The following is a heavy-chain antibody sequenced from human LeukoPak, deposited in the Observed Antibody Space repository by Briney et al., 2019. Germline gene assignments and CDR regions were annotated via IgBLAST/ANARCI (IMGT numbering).Heavy chain of an antibody. CDR3: ARDPGDDSSGWYSWFDP. J-gene: IGHJ5*02. CDR1: GGSISSYY. CDR2: IYYSGST. D-gene: IGHD6-19*01. Sequence: SETLSLTCTVSGGSISSYYWSWIRQPPGKGLEWIGYIYYSGSTNYNPSLKSRVTISVDTSKNQFSLKLSSVTAADTAVYYCARDPGDDSSGWYSWFDPWGQGTLVTVSS. V-gene: IGHV4-59*01.